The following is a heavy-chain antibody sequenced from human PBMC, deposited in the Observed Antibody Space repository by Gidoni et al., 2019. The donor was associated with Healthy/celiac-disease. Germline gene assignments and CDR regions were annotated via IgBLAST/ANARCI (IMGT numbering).Heavy chain of an antibody. Sequence: EVQLVESGGGLVQRGGSLSLSCAASGFTFSSYSMNWVRQAPGKGLEWVSSISSSSSYIYYADSVKGRFTISRDNAKNSLYLQMNSLRAEDTAVYYCARANRGYSYGHAPDYWGQGTLVTVSS. D-gene: IGHD5-18*01. CDR2: ISSSSSYI. J-gene: IGHJ4*02. CDR1: GFTFSSYS. V-gene: IGHV3-21*01. CDR3: ARANRGYSYGHAPDY.